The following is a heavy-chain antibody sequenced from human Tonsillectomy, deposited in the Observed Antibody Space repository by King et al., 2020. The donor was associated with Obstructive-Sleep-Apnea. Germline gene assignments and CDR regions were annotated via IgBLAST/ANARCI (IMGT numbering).Heavy chain of an antibody. Sequence: VQLVESGAEVKKPGESLKISCKGSGYRFTSHWIGWVRQMPGKGLEWMGIIYPGDSDTRYSPAFQVQVTISADKSISTAYLQWSSLKASDTAMYYCARRPSDLGYWYFDLWGRGTLVTVSS. V-gene: IGHV5-51*01. D-gene: IGHD3-16*01. CDR3: ARRPSDLGYWYFDL. CDR1: GYRFTSHW. CDR2: IYPGDSDT. J-gene: IGHJ2*01.